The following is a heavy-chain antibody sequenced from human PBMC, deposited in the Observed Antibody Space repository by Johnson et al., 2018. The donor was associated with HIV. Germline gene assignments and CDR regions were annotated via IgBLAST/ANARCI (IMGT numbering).Heavy chain of an antibody. CDR3: AREGGSYKDDAFDI. Sequence: RQAPGKGLEWVSSINWNGGSTGYGDSVKGRFTISRDNAKNSLYLQMNSLRAEDTALYYCAREGGSYKDDAFDIWGQGTVVTVSS. V-gene: IGHV3-20*03. D-gene: IGHD1-26*01. J-gene: IGHJ3*02. CDR2: INWNGGST.